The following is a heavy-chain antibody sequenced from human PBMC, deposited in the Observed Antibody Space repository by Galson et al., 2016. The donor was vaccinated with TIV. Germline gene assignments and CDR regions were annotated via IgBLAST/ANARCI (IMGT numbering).Heavy chain of an antibody. V-gene: IGHV4-34*01. CDR1: GGSLSGYF. D-gene: IGHD3-9*01. J-gene: IGHJ6*02. CDR2: ISHSGYA. CDR3: AREFYDVLTGPINFYHGMDI. Sequence: SETLSLTCAVSGGSLSGYFWTWIRQAPGKGLEWIGEISHSGYARHNPSLESRVTLSIDTSKSQFSLQLSSVTAADTAVYYCAREFYDVLTGPINFYHGMDIWGQGTTVTVS.